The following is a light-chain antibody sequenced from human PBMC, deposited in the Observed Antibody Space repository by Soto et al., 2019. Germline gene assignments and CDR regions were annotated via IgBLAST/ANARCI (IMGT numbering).Light chain of an antibody. CDR1: NIGSKS. CDR2: YDS. J-gene: IGLJ2*01. Sequence: SYELTQPPSVSVAQGKTARITCGRNNIGSKSVHWYQQKPGQAPVLVIYYDSDRPSGIPERFSGSNSGNTATLTISRVEAGDEAAYYCQVWDSSSDHVVFGGGTKLTVL. CDR3: QVWDSSSDHVV. V-gene: IGLV3-21*04.